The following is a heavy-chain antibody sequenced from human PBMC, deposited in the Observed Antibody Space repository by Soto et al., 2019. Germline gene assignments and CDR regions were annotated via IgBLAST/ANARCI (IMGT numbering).Heavy chain of an antibody. CDR2: IIPIFGTA. CDR1: GGTFSSYA. CDR3: ATSSSYSSNYDY. V-gene: IGHV1-69*13. Sequence: SVKVSCKVSGGTFSSYAISWVRQAPGQGLEWMGGIIPIFGTANYAQKFQGRVTITADESTSTAYMELSSLRSEDTAVYYCATSSSYSSNYDYWGQGTLVTVSS. D-gene: IGHD6-13*01. J-gene: IGHJ4*02.